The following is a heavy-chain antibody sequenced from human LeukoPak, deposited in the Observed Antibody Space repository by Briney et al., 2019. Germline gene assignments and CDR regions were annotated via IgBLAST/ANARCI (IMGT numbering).Heavy chain of an antibody. CDR3: ARAVRGIVVIPAATIGRDYYYYMDV. CDR1: GYTFTGYY. J-gene: IGHJ6*03. CDR2: INPNSGGT. Sequence: WASVKVSCKASGYTFTGYYMHWVRQAPGQGLEWMGWINPNSGGTNYAQKFQGWVTMTRDTSISTAYMELSRLRSDDTAVYYCARAVRGIVVIPAATIGRDYYYYMDVWGKGTTVTVSS. V-gene: IGHV1-2*04. D-gene: IGHD2-2*01.